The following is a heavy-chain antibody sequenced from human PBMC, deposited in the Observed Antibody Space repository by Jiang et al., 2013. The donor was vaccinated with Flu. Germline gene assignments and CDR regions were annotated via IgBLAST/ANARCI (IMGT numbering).Heavy chain of an antibody. Sequence: QGFTGRFVFSLDTSVSTAYLQISSLKAEDTAVYYCARDRRRGATPFDYWGQGTLVTVSS. CDR3: ARDRRRGATPFDY. V-gene: IGHV7-4-1*02. J-gene: IGHJ4*02. D-gene: IGHD1-26*01.